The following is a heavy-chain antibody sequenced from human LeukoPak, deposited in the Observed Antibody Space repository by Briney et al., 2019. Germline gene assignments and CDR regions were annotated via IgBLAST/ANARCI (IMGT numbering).Heavy chain of an antibody. CDR2: IIDVGGT. Sequence: GGSLRLSCVASGSTLTEHAWSWVRQAPGEGLEWVSGIIDVGGTYYADSVKGRFTISRDSSKNTLYLQMNSLRAEDTATYYCAKDYCRGGNCPLPFFDSWGQGTLVTVSS. D-gene: IGHD2-15*01. V-gene: IGHV3-23*01. CDR1: GSTLTEHA. J-gene: IGHJ4*02. CDR3: AKDYCRGGNCPLPFFDS.